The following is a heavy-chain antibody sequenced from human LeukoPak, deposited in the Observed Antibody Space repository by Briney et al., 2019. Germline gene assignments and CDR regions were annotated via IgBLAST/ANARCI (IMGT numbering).Heavy chain of an antibody. D-gene: IGHD5-12*01. CDR1: GFTFIGYA. J-gene: IGHJ3*02. Sequence: GRSLRLSCAASGFTFIGYAMSWVRQVPGKGLEWVSAINGEATSTFYAESVKGRFTISRDNSKNTLYLQMSDLRAEDTAVYYCARSDIVATIPHAFDIWGQGTMVTVSS. CDR2: INGEATST. V-gene: IGHV3-23*01. CDR3: ARSDIVATIPHAFDI.